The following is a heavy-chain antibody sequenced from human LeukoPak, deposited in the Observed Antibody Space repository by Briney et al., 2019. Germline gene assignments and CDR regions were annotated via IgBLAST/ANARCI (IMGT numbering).Heavy chain of an antibody. CDR1: GYTFTSYG. CDR2: ISAYNGNT. J-gene: IGHJ6*02. D-gene: IGHD5-12*01. V-gene: IGHV1-18*01. Sequence: ASVKVSCKASGYTFTSYGISWVRQAPGQGLEWMGWISAYNGNTNYAQKLQGRVTMTTDTSTSTAYMELRSLRSDDTAVYYCAREFGIVATIPYYYDGMDVWGQGTAVTVSS. CDR3: AREFGIVATIPYYYDGMDV.